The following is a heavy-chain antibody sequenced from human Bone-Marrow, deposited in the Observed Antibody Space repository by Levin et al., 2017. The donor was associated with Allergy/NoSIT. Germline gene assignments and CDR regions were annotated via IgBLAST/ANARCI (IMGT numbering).Heavy chain of an antibody. CDR2: ISYDGSNK. J-gene: IGHJ5*02. V-gene: IGHV3-30-3*01. CDR3: ARDGSKRITMVRGVIGWFDP. D-gene: IGHD3-10*01. CDR1: GFTFSSYA. Sequence: PGGSLRLSCAASGFTFSSYAMHWVRQAPGKGLEWVAVISYDGSNKYYADSVKCRFTISRDNSKNTLYLQMNSLRAEDTAVYYCARDGSKRITMVRGVIGWFDPWGQGTLVTVSS.